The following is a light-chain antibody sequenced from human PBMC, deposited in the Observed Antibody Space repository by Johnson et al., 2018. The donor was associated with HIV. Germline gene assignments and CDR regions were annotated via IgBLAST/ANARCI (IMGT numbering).Light chain of an antibody. Sequence: QSVLTQPPSVSAAPGQKVIISCSGRSSNIGSNYVSWYQHLPGTAPKLLIYENDKRPSGIPDRFSASKSGTSATLDITGLQTGDAGDYCCGTWDSSLSSGVFGTGTKVTVL. CDR3: GTWDSSLSSGV. V-gene: IGLV1-51*01. J-gene: IGLJ1*01. CDR2: END. CDR1: SSNIGSNY.